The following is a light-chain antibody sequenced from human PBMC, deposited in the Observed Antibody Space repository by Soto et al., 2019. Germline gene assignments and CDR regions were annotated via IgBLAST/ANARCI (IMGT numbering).Light chain of an antibody. CDR3: QPRSSCPLT. J-gene: IGKJ4*01. Sequence: DIVLTQSPATMSQSPGERATLSCRPSQSISTYLAWYQQKPGQAPRLLIYDASSRDTGIPDRFSGSGSGTDFPLSMLSREREDLVVFYLQPRSSCPLTFGVGTRVELK. CDR1: QSISTY. CDR2: DAS. V-gene: IGKV3-11*01.